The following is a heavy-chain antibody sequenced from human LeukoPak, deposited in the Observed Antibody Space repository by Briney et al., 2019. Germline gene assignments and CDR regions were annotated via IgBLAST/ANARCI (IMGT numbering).Heavy chain of an antibody. Sequence: GGSLRLSCTASGFTFDAFTMNWVRQAPGKGLEWVSSISTSSSCIYYADSLKGRFTISRDNAKYSLYLQMNSLRAEDTAVYYCARLQGGSGWYYFDYWGQGSLVTVSS. CDR2: ISTSSSCI. V-gene: IGHV3-21*01. D-gene: IGHD6-19*01. CDR1: GFTFDAFT. J-gene: IGHJ4*02. CDR3: ARLQGGSGWYYFDY.